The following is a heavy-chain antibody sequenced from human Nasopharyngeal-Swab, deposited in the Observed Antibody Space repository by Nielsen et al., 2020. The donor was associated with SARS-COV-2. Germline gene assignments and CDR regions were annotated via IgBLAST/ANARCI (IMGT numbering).Heavy chain of an antibody. V-gene: IGHV1-46*01. J-gene: IGHJ4*02. Sequence: SCKTSGYSFIIYYMHWVRQAPGQGLEWMGIINPRGGSTSYAQKFQGRVAMTRDTSTSTVCMEVSSLRSEDTAVYYCAREDIVGANFDYWGQGTLVTVSS. CDR2: INPRGGST. CDR1: GYSFIIYY. D-gene: IGHD1-26*01. CDR3: AREDIVGANFDY.